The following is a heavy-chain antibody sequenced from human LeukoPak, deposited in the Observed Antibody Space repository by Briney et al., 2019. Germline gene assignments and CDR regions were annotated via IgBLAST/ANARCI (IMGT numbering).Heavy chain of an antibody. CDR2: IYYSGST. V-gene: IGHV4-30-4*01. CDR3: ARVGTMIVYAFDV. J-gene: IGHJ3*01. D-gene: IGHD3-22*01. Sequence: ASETLSLTCTVSGGSISSGDYYWSWIRQPPGKGLEWIGYIYYSGSTYYNPSLKSRVTISVDTSKNQFSLKLSSVTAADTAVYYCARVGTMIVYAFDVWGQGTMVTVSS. CDR1: GGSISSGDYY.